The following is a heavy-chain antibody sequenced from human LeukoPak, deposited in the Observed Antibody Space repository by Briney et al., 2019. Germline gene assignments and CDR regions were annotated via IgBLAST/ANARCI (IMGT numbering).Heavy chain of an antibody. CDR1: GFTVSSIH. CDR3: ARGGRGSAAVVAPRSFDI. Sequence: GGSLRLSCAASGFTVSSIHMVWVRQAPGKGLEWVSVTYTGGNSYYADSVKGRFIISRGISKNTLYLQMNSLRAEDSALYYCARGGRGSAAVVAPRSFDIWGQGTMVTVSS. CDR2: TYTGGNS. V-gene: IGHV3-53*01. D-gene: IGHD3-22*01. J-gene: IGHJ3*02.